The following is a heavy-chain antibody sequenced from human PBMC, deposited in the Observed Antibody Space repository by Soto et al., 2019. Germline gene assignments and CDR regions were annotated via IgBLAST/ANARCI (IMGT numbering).Heavy chain of an antibody. CDR3: EKDIPGSYPNFDAFDI. J-gene: IGHJ3*02. CDR2: ISGSGGST. D-gene: IGHD3-10*01. Sequence: EVQLLESGGGLVQPGGSLRLSCAASGFTFSSYAMSWVRQAPGKGLEWVSAISGSGGSTYYADSVKCRFTISRDNSKNTLYLQMNSLRADDTAGYDCEKDIPGSYPNFDAFDIWGQGTMVTVSS. V-gene: IGHV3-23*01. CDR1: GFTFSSYA.